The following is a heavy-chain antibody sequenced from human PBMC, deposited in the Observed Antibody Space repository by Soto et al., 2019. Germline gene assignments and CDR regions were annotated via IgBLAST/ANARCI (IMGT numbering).Heavy chain of an antibody. V-gene: IGHV1-46*01. CDR2: INLSAGST. D-gene: IGHD3-16*01. CDR1: GPAFTSYY. J-gene: IGHJ6*02. CDR3: ARVSGLIATYYYYYGMDV. Sequence: ASVPVSCKASGPAFTSYYMHWGRQAPGQGLEWIGIINLSAGSTSYAQKFQGRVTMTRNTSISTAYMELSSLRSEDTAVYYCARVSGLIATYYYYYGMDVWGQGTTVTVSS.